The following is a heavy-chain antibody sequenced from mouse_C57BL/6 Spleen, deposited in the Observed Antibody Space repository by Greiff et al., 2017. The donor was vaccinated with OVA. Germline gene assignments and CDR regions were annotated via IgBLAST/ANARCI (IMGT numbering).Heavy chain of an antibody. Sequence: EVNLVESEGGLVQPGSSMKLSCTASGFTFSDYYMAWVRQVPEKGLEWVANINYDGSSTYYLDSLKSRFIISRDNAKNILYLQMSSLKSEDTATYYCARGNYEGLYDYWGQGTTLTVSS. V-gene: IGHV5-16*01. CDR1: GFTFSDYY. CDR3: ARGNYEGLYDY. CDR2: INYDGSST. D-gene: IGHD1-1*01. J-gene: IGHJ2*01.